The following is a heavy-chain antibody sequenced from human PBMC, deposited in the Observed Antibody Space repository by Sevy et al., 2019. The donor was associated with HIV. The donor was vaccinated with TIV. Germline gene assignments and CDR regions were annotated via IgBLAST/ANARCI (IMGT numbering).Heavy chain of an antibody. V-gene: IGHV4-4*07. CDR1: GGSTDSYY. CDR2: IYASGST. J-gene: IGHJ5*02. Sequence: SETLSLTCSVSGGSTDSYYWSWIRQPAGKGLEWIGRIYASGSTAYNPSLQSRVSISIDKYKNRFSLSLTSLTAADTGVYYCARELPFATSSAWGQGTRVTVSS. D-gene: IGHD6-6*01. CDR3: ARELPFATSSA.